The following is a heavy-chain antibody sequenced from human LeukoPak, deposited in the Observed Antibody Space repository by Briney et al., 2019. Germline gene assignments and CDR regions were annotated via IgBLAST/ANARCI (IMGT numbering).Heavy chain of an antibody. Sequence: ASVKVSCKASGYTFTSYGISWVRQAPGQGPEWMGWISAYNGNTNYAQKLQGRVTMTTDTSTSTAYMELNRLRSDDTAVYYCTREERYTTTIITPGDYWGQGTLVTVSS. V-gene: IGHV1-18*01. J-gene: IGHJ4*02. CDR3: TREERYTTTIITPGDY. CDR2: ISAYNGNT. CDR1: GYTFTSYG. D-gene: IGHD3-9*01.